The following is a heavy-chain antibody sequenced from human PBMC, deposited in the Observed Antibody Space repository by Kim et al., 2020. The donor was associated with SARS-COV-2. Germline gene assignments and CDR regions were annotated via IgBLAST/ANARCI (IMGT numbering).Heavy chain of an antibody. J-gene: IGHJ6*04. D-gene: IGHD3-10*02. Sequence: GGSLRLSCAASGFTFSNAWMSWVRQALGKGLEWVGRIKSKTDGGTTDYAAPVKGRFTISRDDSKNTLYLQMNSLKTEDTAVYYCTTLPTSGMFYYYYGMDVWGKGTTVTVSS. V-gene: IGHV3-15*01. CDR3: TTLPTSGMFYYYYGMDV. CDR2: IKSKTDGGTT. CDR1: GFTFSNAW.